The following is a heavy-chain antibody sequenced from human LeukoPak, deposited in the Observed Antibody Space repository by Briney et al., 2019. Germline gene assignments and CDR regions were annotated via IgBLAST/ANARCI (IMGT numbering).Heavy chain of an antibody. CDR1: AASVSSGSYY. CDR2: IYYSGST. CDR3: ARSEKLFSDY. Sequence: PSETLSLNCAVSAASVSSGSYYWNWIRQPPGKGLEWIGYIYYSGSTNYNPSLKSRVTISVDTSKNQFSLKLSSVTAADTAVYYCARSEKLFSDYWGQGTLVTVSS. J-gene: IGHJ4*02. D-gene: IGHD3-9*01. V-gene: IGHV4-61*01.